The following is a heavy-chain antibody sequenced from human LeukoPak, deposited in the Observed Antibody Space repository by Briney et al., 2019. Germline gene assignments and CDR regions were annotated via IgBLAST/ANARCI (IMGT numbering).Heavy chain of an antibody. Sequence: GGSLRLSCAASGFTFSSYAMSWVRQAPGKGLEWVSAIGGSGGSTYYADSVKGRFTISRDNSKNTLYLQMNSLRAEDTAVYYCAKGRPHYYGSGSYTLWGQGTLVTVSS. CDR3: AKGRPHYYGSGSYTL. J-gene: IGHJ4*02. CDR2: IGGSGGST. V-gene: IGHV3-23*01. D-gene: IGHD3-10*01. CDR1: GFTFSSYA.